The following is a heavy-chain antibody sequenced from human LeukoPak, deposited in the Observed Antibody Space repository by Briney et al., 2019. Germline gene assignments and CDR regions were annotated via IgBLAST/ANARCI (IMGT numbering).Heavy chain of an antibody. Sequence: ASVKVSCKASGYTFTTYGVTWVRQAPGQGLEWMGWISAYTGNTHYAQKFQGRVTMTTDTSTTTAYMELSSLRSDDTAVYYCATDPVGYCSGNGCYSVDYWGQGTLVTVSS. J-gene: IGHJ4*02. CDR3: ATDPVGYCSGNGCYSVDY. V-gene: IGHV1-18*01. CDR1: GYTFTTYG. D-gene: IGHD2-15*01. CDR2: ISAYTGNT.